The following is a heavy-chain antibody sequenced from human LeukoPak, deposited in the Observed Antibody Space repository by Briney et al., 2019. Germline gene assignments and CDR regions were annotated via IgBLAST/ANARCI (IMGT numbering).Heavy chain of an antibody. CDR2: ISSSSSYI. CDR1: GFTFSSYS. CDR3: ARGADYGDYAGY. D-gene: IGHD4-17*01. V-gene: IGHV3-21*01. J-gene: IGHJ4*02. Sequence: PGGSLRLSCAASGFTFSSYSMNWVRQAPGNGLEWVSSISSSSSYIYYADSVTGRFTISRDNAKNPLYLQMNSLRAEDTAVYYCARGADYGDYAGYWGQGTLVTVSS.